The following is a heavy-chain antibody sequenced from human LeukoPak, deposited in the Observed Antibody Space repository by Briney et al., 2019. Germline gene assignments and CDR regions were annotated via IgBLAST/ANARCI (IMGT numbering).Heavy chain of an antibody. CDR3: ARDSVGANDF. CDR2: INPSGDFT. D-gene: IGHD1-26*01. Sequence: PAASVKVSCKASGYTFTSYYMHWVRQAPGQGLEWMGIINPSGDFTSYAQKFQGRVTMTRDTSTSTVYMELSSLRSEDTAVYYCARDSVGANDFWGQGTLVTVSS. CDR1: GYTFTSYY. V-gene: IGHV1-46*01. J-gene: IGHJ4*02.